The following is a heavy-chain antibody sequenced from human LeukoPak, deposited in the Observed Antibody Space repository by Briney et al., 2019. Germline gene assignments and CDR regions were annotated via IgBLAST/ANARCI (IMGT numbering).Heavy chain of an antibody. Sequence: SQTLSLTCAISGDSVSSNSAAWNWIRQSPSRGLEWLGRTYYRSKWYNDYAVSVKSRITINPDTSKNQFSLQLNSVTPEDTAVYYCARDEPYSSSWYGNWFDPWGQGTLVTVSS. V-gene: IGHV6-1*01. D-gene: IGHD6-13*01. CDR3: ARDEPYSSSWYGNWFDP. CDR1: GDSVSSNSAA. J-gene: IGHJ5*02. CDR2: TYYRSKWYN.